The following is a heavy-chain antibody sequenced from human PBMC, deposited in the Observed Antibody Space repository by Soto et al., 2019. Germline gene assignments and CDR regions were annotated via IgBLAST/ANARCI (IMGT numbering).Heavy chain of an antibody. CDR3: AKPKLGIRAFDL. CDR1: GFAFSAYL. CDR2: ISGTDGTT. Sequence: LRLSCEASGFAFSAYLMTWVRQAPGKGLEWVSSISGTDGTTYYADSVKGRFSISRDNSKNTLYLQMNSLSVNDTAVYYCAKPKLGIRAFDLWGQGTMVTVSS. D-gene: IGHD7-27*01. J-gene: IGHJ3*01. V-gene: IGHV3-23*01.